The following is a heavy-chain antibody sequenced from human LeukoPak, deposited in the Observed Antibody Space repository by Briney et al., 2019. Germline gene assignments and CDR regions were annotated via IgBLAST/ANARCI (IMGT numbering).Heavy chain of an antibody. CDR3: ARGERRATVVTGDAFDI. Sequence: GASVKVSCKASGFTFSAFYMHWVRQAPGQGLEWMGWISPNSGDIKYAQKFQGRVTMTRDTSISTAYMELSRLRSDDTAVYYCARGERRATVVTGDAFDIWGQGTMVTVSS. CDR2: ISPNSGDI. D-gene: IGHD4-23*01. J-gene: IGHJ3*02. V-gene: IGHV1-2*02. CDR1: GFTFSAFY.